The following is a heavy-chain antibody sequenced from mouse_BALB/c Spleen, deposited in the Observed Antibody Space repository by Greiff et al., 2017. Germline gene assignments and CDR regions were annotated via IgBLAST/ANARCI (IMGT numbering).Heavy chain of an antibody. J-gene: IGHJ4*01. CDR2: INPSSGYT. Sequence: QGQLQQSAAELARPGASVKMSCKASGYTFTSYTMHWVKQRPGQGLEWIGYINPSSGYTEYNQKFKDKTTLTADKSSSTAYMQLSSLTSEDSAVYYCARSTTVVATRAMDYWGQGTSVTVSS. D-gene: IGHD1-1*01. CDR3: ARSTTVVATRAMDY. V-gene: IGHV1-4*02. CDR1: GYTFTSYT.